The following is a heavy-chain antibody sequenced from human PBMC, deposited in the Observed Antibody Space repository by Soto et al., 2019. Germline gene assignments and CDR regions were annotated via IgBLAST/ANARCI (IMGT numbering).Heavy chain of an antibody. CDR3: ARGFSDGKGCPLDF. CDR1: GFTFSIFA. Sequence: PGGSLRLSCAASGFTFSIFAMSWVRQAPGKGLDWVSAISGSGGSTNSADSVKGRVTISRDNSKNTLYLQLSSLRAEDTAVYYCARGFSDGKGCPLDFWGQGTLVTVSS. D-gene: IGHD2-15*01. J-gene: IGHJ4*02. CDR2: ISGSGGST. V-gene: IGHV3-23*01.